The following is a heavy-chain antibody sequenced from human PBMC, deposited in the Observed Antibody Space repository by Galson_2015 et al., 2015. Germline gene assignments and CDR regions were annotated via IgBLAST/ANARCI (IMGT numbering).Heavy chain of an antibody. D-gene: IGHD3-16*01. CDR2: ISYDGGKR. CDR3: ARGRRCPSRHGAISGYYFGMDV. CDR1: GFTFSSFG. J-gene: IGHJ6*02. V-gene: IGHV3-30*03. Sequence: SLRLSCAASGFTFSSFGMHWVRQAPGKGLEWVAVISYDGGKRYSVDSVKGRFTISRDNSNNTLFLQMNSLRPEDTAVYYCARGRRCPSRHGAISGYYFGMDVWGQGTTVTVSS.